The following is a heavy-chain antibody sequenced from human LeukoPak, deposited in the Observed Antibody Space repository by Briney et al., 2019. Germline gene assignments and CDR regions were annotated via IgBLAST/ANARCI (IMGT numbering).Heavy chain of an antibody. CDR2: ISNSGGTT. J-gene: IGHJ4*02. CDR1: GFTFRSYA. CDR3: AKSNYASSGYFDYFDY. V-gene: IGHV3-23*01. D-gene: IGHD3-22*01. Sequence: GGSLRLSCAASGFTFRSYAMGWVRQTPGKGLEWVSAISNSGGTTYYADSVKGRFTISRDNSKNTLYLQMNSLRAEDTAVYYCAKSNYASSGYFDYFDYWGQGTLVTASS.